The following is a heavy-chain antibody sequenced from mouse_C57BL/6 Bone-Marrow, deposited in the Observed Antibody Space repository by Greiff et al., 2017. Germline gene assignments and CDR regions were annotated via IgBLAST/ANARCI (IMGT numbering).Heavy chain of an antibody. CDR2: IYPRSGNT. Sequence: VKLQESGAELARPGASVKLSCKASGYTFTSYGISWVKQRTGQGLEWIGEIYPRSGNTYYNEKFKGKATLTADKSSSTAYMELRSLTSEDSAVYFCARDGDGYYFAYWGQGTLVTVSA. V-gene: IGHV1-81*01. CDR1: GYTFTSYG. D-gene: IGHD2-3*01. CDR3: ARDGDGYYFAY. J-gene: IGHJ3*01.